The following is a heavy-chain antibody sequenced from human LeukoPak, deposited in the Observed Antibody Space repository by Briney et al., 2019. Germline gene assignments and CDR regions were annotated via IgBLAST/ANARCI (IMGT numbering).Heavy chain of an antibody. CDR3: AKLDGSGSYYIYYFDY. CDR1: GFTVSSNY. CDR2: ISGSGGST. Sequence: GGSLRLSCAASGFTVSSNYMSWVRQAPGKGLEWVSAISGSGGSTYYADSVKGRFTISRDNSKNTLYLQMNSLRAEDTAVYYCAKLDGSGSYYIYYFDYWGQGTLVTVSS. D-gene: IGHD3-10*01. V-gene: IGHV3-23*01. J-gene: IGHJ4*02.